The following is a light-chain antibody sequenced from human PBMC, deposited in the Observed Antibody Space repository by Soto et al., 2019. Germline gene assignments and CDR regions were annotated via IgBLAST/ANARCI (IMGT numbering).Light chain of an antibody. CDR2: GAS. CDR1: QSVSSSY. J-gene: IGKJ1*01. CDR3: QQYGRSPWT. Sequence: EVVMTQSPATLSVSPGERATLSCRASQSVSSSYLAWYQQKPGQAPRLLIYGASSRATGIPDRFSGSGSGTDFTLTISRLEPEDIAVYYCQQYGRSPWTVGQGTKVDIK. V-gene: IGKV3-20*01.